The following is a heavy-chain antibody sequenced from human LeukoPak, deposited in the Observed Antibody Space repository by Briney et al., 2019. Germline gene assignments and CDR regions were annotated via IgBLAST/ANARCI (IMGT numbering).Heavy chain of an antibody. CDR3: ARAKRRITMIVVVDYYFDY. CDR2: MNPNSGNT. CDR1: GYTFTSYD. Sequence: ASVKVSCKASGYTFTSYDINWVRQATGQGLEWMGWMNPNSGNTGYAQKFQGRVTMTRNTSISTAYMELSSLRSKDTAVYYCARAKRRITMIVVVDYYFDYWGQGTLVTVSS. D-gene: IGHD3-22*01. J-gene: IGHJ4*02. V-gene: IGHV1-8*01.